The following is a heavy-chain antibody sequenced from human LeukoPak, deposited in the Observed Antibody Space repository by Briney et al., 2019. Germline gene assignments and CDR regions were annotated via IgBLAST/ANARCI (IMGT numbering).Heavy chain of an antibody. CDR2: IKSKTDGGTT. V-gene: IGHV3-15*01. CDR3: TSYYYDSSGSYYFDY. D-gene: IGHD3-22*01. CDR1: GFTFSNAW. J-gene: IGHJ4*02. Sequence: GGSLRLSCAASGFTFSNAWMSWVRQAPGKGLEWVGRIKSKTDGGTTDYAAPVKGRFTISRDNSKNTLYLQMNSLKTEDTAVYYCTSYYYDSSGSYYFDYWGQGTLVTVSS.